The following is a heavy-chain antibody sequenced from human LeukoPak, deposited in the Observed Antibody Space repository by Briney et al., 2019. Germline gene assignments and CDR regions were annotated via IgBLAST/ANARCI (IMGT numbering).Heavy chain of an antibody. CDR3: ARGGRGYDFWSGYYYRSNWFDP. CDR2: ISSSSYI. V-gene: IGHV3-21*01. D-gene: IGHD3-3*01. Sequence: GGSLRLSCAASGFTFSSYSMNWVRQAPGKGLEWVSSISSSSYIYYADSVKGRFTISRDNAKNSLYLQMNSLRAEDTAVYYCARGGRGYDFWSGYYYRSNWFDPWGQGTLVTVSS. CDR1: GFTFSSYS. J-gene: IGHJ5*02.